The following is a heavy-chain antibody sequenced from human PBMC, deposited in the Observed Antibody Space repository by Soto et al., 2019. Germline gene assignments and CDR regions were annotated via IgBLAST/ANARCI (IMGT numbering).Heavy chain of an antibody. CDR1: GESCSGHY. J-gene: IGHJ5*02. V-gene: IGHV4-34*02. CDR3: ARGRDDSKVGRT. D-gene: IGHD1-26*01. CDR2: IQPSGST. Sequence: QAQLQQWGAGVLKPSETLSLTCAVYGESCSGHYCSWTRQPPGKGLEWIGEIQPSGSTYYNPSLNTRVTMSFDTCKNQFSLKLSSVTAADTAVYYCARGRDDSKVGRTWGQGTLVTVSP.